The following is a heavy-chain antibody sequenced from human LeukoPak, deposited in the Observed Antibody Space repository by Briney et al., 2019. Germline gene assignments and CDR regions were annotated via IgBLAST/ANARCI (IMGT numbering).Heavy chain of an antibody. J-gene: IGHJ6*03. D-gene: IGHD3-16*01. CDR2: ISSSSSYI. V-gene: IGHV3-21*01. Sequence: GGSLRLSCAASGFTFSSYSMNWVRQAPGKGLEWVSSISSSSSYIYYADSVKGRFTISRDNAKNSLYLQMNSLRAEDTAVYYCARVPDWGRRDYYYYMDVWGKGTTVTVSS. CDR3: ARVPDWGRRDYYYYMDV. CDR1: GFTFSSYS.